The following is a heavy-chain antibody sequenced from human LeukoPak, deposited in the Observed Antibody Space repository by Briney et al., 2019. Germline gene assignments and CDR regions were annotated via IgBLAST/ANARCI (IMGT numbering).Heavy chain of an antibody. CDR3: AKSRDYDSSGYLA. J-gene: IGHJ5*02. V-gene: IGHV3-23*01. CDR2: ISGSGGST. Sequence: GGSLRLSCAASGFTFSSYAMSWVRQASGKGLEWVSAISGSGGSTYYADSVKGRFTISRDNSKNTLYLQMNSLRAEDTAVYYCAKSRDYDSSGYLAWGQGTLVTVSS. CDR1: GFTFSSYA. D-gene: IGHD3-22*01.